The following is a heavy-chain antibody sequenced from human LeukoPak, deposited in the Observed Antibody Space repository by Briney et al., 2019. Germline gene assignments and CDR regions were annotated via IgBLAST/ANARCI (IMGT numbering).Heavy chain of an antibody. D-gene: IGHD1-26*01. Sequence: GASVKVSCKASGYTFTSYYMHWVRQAPGQGLEWMGIINPSGGSTSYAQKFQGRVTMTRDTSISTAYMELSRLRSDDTAVYYCARIGSYPDDYWGQGTLVTVSS. J-gene: IGHJ4*02. CDR1: GYTFTSYY. V-gene: IGHV1-46*01. CDR2: INPSGGST. CDR3: ARIGSYPDDY.